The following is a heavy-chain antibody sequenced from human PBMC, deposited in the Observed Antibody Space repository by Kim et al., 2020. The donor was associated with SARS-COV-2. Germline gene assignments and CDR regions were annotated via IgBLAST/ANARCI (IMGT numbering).Heavy chain of an antibody. CDR2: IYSGDST. CDR3: ARGQYSYGGELIY. V-gene: IGHV3-66*01. Sequence: GGSLRLSCAASGFTVTTNYMSWVRQAPGKGLQWVSLIYSGDSTYYADSVKGRFTISRDNFRNTLYLQMNSLRVEDTAVYYCARGQYSYGGELIYWGQGTLVTVSS. D-gene: IGHD5-18*01. J-gene: IGHJ4*02. CDR1: GFTVTTNY.